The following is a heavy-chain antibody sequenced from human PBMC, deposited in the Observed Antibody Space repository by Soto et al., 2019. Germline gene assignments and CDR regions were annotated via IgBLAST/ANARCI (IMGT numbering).Heavy chain of an antibody. Sequence: GGSLRLSCAASGFTFXSXXMHWVRQAPGKGLEWVAVISYDGSNKYYADSVKGRFTISRDNSKNTLYLQMNSLRAEDTAVYYCAKDYDFWSGLSQNYYYYGMDVWGQGTTVTVSS. CDR1: GFTFXSXX. V-gene: IGHV3-30*18. J-gene: IGHJ6*02. D-gene: IGHD3-3*01. CDR3: AKDYDFWSGLSQNYYYYGMDV. CDR2: ISYDGSNK.